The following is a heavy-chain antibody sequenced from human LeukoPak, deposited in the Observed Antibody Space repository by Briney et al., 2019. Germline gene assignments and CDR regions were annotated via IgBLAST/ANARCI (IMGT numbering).Heavy chain of an antibody. V-gene: IGHV3-30*02. CDR2: IRYDGTSE. D-gene: IGHD1-14*01. Sequence: GGSLRLSCGASGFTFNNYGMLWVRQAPGKGLDWVAFIRYDGTSEYYADSVKGRFTISRDNSKNTLFLQMNSLRPEDTAVYYCVKDNPLDYWGQGTLVIVSS. CDR3: VKDNPLDY. J-gene: IGHJ4*02. CDR1: GFTFNNYG.